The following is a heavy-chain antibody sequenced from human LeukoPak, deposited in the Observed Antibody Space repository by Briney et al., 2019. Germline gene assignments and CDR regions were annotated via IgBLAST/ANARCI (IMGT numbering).Heavy chain of an antibody. CDR3: AREGDKVGATIYYFDY. CDR1: GFPFSSYS. CDR2: ISRSSSYI. Sequence: GGSLTLSCAASGFPFSSYSMQCVRQAPGKGLECVLSISRSSSYIYYADSVKGRFTISRENAKNSLYLQMNSLRAEDTAVYYCAREGDKVGATIYYFDYWGQGTLVTVSS. D-gene: IGHD1-26*01. J-gene: IGHJ4*02. V-gene: IGHV3-21*01.